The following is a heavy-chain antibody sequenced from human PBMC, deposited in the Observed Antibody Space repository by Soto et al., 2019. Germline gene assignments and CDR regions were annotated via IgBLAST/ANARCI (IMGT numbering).Heavy chain of an antibody. CDR2: IKSKAYGGTT. Sequence: GGSLRLSCTASGFTFGDYAMSWFRQAPGKGLEWVGFIKSKAYGGTTAYAASVKGRFTISRDDYKSIAYLQMNSLKTEDTAVYYCTREPDYGDYAYFLDVWGKGTTVTVSS. V-gene: IGHV3-49*03. J-gene: IGHJ6*04. CDR3: TREPDYGDYAYFLDV. D-gene: IGHD4-17*01. CDR1: GFTFGDYA.